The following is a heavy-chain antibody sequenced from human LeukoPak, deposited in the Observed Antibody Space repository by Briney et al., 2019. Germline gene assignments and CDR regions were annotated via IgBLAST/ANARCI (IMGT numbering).Heavy chain of an antibody. D-gene: IGHD6-19*01. CDR1: VYTFTSYG. J-gene: IGHJ3*02. CDR2: ISAYNGNT. CDR3: ARDLGQWLVVDAFDI. Sequence: ASLKVSCKPSVYTFTSYGISWVRPAPGHGLGWMGWISAYNGNTNYAQKLQGRVTMTTDTSTSTAYMELRSLRSDDTAVYYCARDLGQWLVVDAFDIWGQGTMVTVSS. V-gene: IGHV1-18*01.